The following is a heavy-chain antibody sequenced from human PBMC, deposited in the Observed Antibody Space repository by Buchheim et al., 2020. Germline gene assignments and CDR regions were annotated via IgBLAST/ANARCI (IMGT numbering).Heavy chain of an antibody. V-gene: IGHV3-30*18. CDR3: AKTNYYESSGYIDY. CDR2: ISYDGSNP. Sequence: QVQLVESGGGVVQPGRSLRLSCAASGFTFSSYGMHWVRQAPGKGLEWVAVISYDGSNPYYADSQRGQFTISRDNSKTSLYLKMNSLRAEDTAVFYCAKTNYYESSGYIDYWGQGTL. J-gene: IGHJ4*02. CDR1: GFTFSSYG. D-gene: IGHD3-22*01.